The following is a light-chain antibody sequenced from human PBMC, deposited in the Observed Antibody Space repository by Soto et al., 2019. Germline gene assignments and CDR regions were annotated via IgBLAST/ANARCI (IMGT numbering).Light chain of an antibody. V-gene: IGKV1-5*01. Sequence: DIPLTQSPSTLSASVGDRVTSTCRASQSVADWLAWYQQKPGKAPKLLIYDASSLQSGVPSRFSGSGSGTEFSLTISSLQPDDFATYYCQQYYRSCTFGQGTKVEIK. CDR3: QQYYRSCT. CDR2: DAS. CDR1: QSVADW. J-gene: IGKJ2*02.